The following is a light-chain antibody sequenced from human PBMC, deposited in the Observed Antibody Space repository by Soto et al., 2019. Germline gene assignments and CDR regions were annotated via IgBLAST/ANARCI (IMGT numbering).Light chain of an antibody. CDR1: QSVSSTY. J-gene: IGKJ4*01. CDR3: QQYGSSPST. CDR2: GAS. V-gene: IGKV3-20*01. Sequence: EIVLTQSPGTLSLSPGERATLSCRARQSVSSTYFAWYQQKPGQAPGPLLYGASNRANGIPDRFAGSGSGTDFTLTISRLEPEDFAVYYCQQYGSSPSTFGGGTKVEIK.